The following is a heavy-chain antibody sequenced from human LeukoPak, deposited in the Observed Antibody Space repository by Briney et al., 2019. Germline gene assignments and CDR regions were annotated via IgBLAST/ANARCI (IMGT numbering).Heavy chain of an antibody. CDR3: AKASPQPYYYYYMDV. D-gene: IGHD2-2*01. J-gene: IGHJ6*03. CDR2: IRYDGSNK. V-gene: IGHV3-30*02. Sequence: PGGSLRLSCAASGFTFSSYGMHWVRRAPGKGLEWVAFIRYDGSNKYYADSVKGRFTISRDNSKNTLYLQMNSLRAEDTAVYYCAKASPQPYYYYYMDVWGKGTTVTVSS. CDR1: GFTFSSYG.